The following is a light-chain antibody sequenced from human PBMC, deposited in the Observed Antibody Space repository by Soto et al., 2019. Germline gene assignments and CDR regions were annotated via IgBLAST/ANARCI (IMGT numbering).Light chain of an antibody. CDR3: SSYTSSSTVV. Sequence: QSVLTQPASVSGSPGQSITLSCTVTSSDVGGYNYVSWYQQHQGKAPKLMIYDVSNRPSGVSNRFSGSKSGNTASLTISGLQAEDEADYYCSSYTSSSTVVFGGGTQLTVL. CDR2: DVS. J-gene: IGLJ2*01. CDR1: SSDVGGYNY. V-gene: IGLV2-14*01.